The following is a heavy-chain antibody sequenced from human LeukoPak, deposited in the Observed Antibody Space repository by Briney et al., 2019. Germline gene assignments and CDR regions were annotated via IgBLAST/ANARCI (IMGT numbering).Heavy chain of an antibody. CDR3: ARGDSFSGNIAC. CDR1: GGSFSGYY. CDR2: INHSGST. D-gene: IGHD2-21*01. V-gene: IGHV4-34*01. Sequence: PSEALSLTRAVYGGSFSGYYWSWIRQPPGKGLEWIGEINHSGSTNYNPSLKSRVTISVDTSKNQFSLKLSSVTAADTAVYYCARGDSFSGNIACWGQGTLVTVSS. J-gene: IGHJ4*02.